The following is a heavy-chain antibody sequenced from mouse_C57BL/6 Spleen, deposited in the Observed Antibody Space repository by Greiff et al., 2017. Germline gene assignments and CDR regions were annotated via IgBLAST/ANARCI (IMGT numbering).Heavy chain of an antibody. CDR1: GYTFTSYW. CDR2: IEPNSGGT. D-gene: IGHD1-1*01. J-gene: IGHJ1*03. Sequence: QVQLQQPGAELVKPGASVKLSCKASGYTFTSYWMHWVKQRPGRGLEWIGRIEPNSGGTKSNEKFKSKATLAVAKPSSTAYMQLRSLTSDDAAVYYCASDASYYRYFGVWGTGTTVTVSS. CDR3: ASDASYYRYFGV. V-gene: IGHV1-72*01.